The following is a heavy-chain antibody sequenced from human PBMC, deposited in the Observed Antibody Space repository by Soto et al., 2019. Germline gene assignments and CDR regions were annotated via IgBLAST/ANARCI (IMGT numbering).Heavy chain of an antibody. Sequence: GESLKISCKGFGFTFTTYWIAWVRQMPGKGLEWMGIIYAGDSDTRYSPSFQGQVTISADKSINTAYLQWSSVKASDTAIYYCARDGHSSGLSDYYGMDVWGQGTTVTVSS. J-gene: IGHJ6*02. D-gene: IGHD6-19*01. V-gene: IGHV5-51*01. CDR3: ARDGHSSGLSDYYGMDV. CDR2: IYAGDSDT. CDR1: GFTFTTYW.